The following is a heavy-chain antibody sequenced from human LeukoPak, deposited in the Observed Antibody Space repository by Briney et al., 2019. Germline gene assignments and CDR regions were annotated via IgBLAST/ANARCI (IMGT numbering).Heavy chain of an antibody. CDR2: ISWNSGSI. J-gene: IGHJ4*02. Sequence: LPGGSLRLSCAASGFTFDDYTMYWVRQAPGKGLEWVSGISWNSGSIGYADSVKGRFTISRDNAKNSLYLQMNSLRGDDTALYYCAKDRRNDFDYWGQGTLVTVSS. CDR1: GFTFDDYT. V-gene: IGHV3-9*01. D-gene: IGHD1-1*01. CDR3: AKDRRNDFDY.